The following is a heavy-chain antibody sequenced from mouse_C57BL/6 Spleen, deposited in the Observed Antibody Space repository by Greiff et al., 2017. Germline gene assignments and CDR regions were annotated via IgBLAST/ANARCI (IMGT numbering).Heavy chain of an antibody. D-gene: IGHD2-4*01. J-gene: IGHJ3*01. CDR1: GYTFTDYN. V-gene: IGHV1-18*01. Sequence: EVKLMESGPELVKPGASVKIPCKASGYTFTDYNMDWVKQSHGKSLEWIGDINPNNGGTIYNQKFKGKATLTVDKSSSTAYMELRSLTSEDTAVXYCARSGPIYYDYDGDPGFAYWGQGTLVTVSA. CDR2: INPNNGGT. CDR3: ARSGPIYYDYDGDPGFAY.